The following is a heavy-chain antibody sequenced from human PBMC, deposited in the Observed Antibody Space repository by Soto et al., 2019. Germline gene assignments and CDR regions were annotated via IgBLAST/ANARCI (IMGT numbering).Heavy chain of an antibody. D-gene: IGHD5-12*01. Sequence: SETLSLTCTVSGGSISSGDYYWSWIRQPPGKGLEWIGYIYYSGSTYYNPSLKSRVTISVDKSKNQFSLKLSSVTAADTAVYYCARAGSSGYDWEYWGQGTLVTVSS. V-gene: IGHV4-30-4*01. CDR3: ARAGSSGYDWEY. CDR1: GGSISSGDYY. J-gene: IGHJ4*02. CDR2: IYYSGST.